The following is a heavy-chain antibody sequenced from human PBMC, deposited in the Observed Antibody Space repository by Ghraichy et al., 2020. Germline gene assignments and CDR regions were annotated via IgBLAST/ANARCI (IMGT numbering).Heavy chain of an antibody. Sequence: GSLRLSCAASGFTFSSYSMNWVRQAPGKGLEWVSYISSSSSTIYYADSVKGRFTISRDNAKNSLYLQMNSLRAEDTAVYYCAREPRRYCSSTSCYGPRLYYYYGMDVWGQGTTVTVSS. D-gene: IGHD2-2*01. V-gene: IGHV3-48*01. CDR1: GFTFSSYS. CDR2: ISSSSSTI. J-gene: IGHJ6*02. CDR3: AREPRRYCSSTSCYGPRLYYYYGMDV.